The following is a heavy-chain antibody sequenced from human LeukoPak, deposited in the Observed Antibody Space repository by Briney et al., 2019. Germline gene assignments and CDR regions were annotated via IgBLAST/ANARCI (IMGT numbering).Heavy chain of an antibody. Sequence: GESLKISCKGSGYSFTSYWIGWVRQMPGKGLEWMGIIYPGDSDTRYSPSFQGQVTISADKSISTAYLQWSSLKASDTAMYYCARQLTAAGTLGWFDPWGQGTLVTVSS. V-gene: IGHV5-51*01. J-gene: IGHJ5*02. CDR3: ARQLTAAGTLGWFDP. CDR2: IYPGDSDT. CDR1: GYSFTSYW. D-gene: IGHD6-13*01.